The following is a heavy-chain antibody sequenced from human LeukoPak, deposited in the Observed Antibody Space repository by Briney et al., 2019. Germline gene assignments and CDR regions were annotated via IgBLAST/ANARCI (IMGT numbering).Heavy chain of an antibody. V-gene: IGHV4-34*01. J-gene: IGHJ5*02. D-gene: IGHD3-22*01. CDR3: ARCKKNNYDSSGYHGDWFDP. CDR2: INHSGST. Sequence: PSETLSLTCAVYGGSFSGYYWSWIRQPPGKGLEWIREINHSGSTNYNPSLKSRVTISVDTSKNQFSLKLSSVTAADTAVYYCARCKKNNYDSSGYHGDWFDPWGQGTLVTVSS. CDR1: GGSFSGYY.